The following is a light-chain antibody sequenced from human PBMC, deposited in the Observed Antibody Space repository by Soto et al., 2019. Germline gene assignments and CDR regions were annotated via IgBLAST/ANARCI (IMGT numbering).Light chain of an antibody. J-gene: IGKJ5*01. CDR1: QGVSSN. Sequence: EMVLTQSPATLSVSPGERATLSCRASQGVSSNLAWYQQKPGQAPRLLIYAASTRAAGIPARFSGSGSGTEFTLTISSLQSEDFAVYFCQTVDKWPLFGQGTRLEIK. CDR3: QTVDKWPL. V-gene: IGKV3-15*01. CDR2: AAS.